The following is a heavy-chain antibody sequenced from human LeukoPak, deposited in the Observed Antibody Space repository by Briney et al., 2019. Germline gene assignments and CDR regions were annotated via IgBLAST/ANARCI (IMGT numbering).Heavy chain of an antibody. CDR3: AKDRSITGTTLEALDY. D-gene: IGHD1-7*01. Sequence: GRSLRLSCAASGFTFSSYGMHWVRQAPGKGLEWVAVISYDGSNKYYADSVKGRFTISRDNSKNTLYLQMNSLRAEDTAVYYCAKDRSITGTTLEALDYWGQGTLVTVSS. CDR2: ISYDGSNK. J-gene: IGHJ4*02. CDR1: GFTFSSYG. V-gene: IGHV3-30*18.